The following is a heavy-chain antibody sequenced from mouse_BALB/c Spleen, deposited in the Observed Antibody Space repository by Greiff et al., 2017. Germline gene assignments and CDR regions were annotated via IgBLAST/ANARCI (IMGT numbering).Heavy chain of an antibody. CDR3: ARGDGYYVSAMDY. Sequence: QVQLKQSGAELVRPGTSVKVSCKASGYAFTNYLIEWVKQRPGQGLEWIGVINPGSGGTNYNEKFKGKATLTADKSSSTAYMQLSSLTSDDSAVYFCARGDGYYVSAMDYWGQGTSVTVSS. CDR1: GYAFTNYL. J-gene: IGHJ4*01. CDR2: INPGSGGT. D-gene: IGHD2-3*01. V-gene: IGHV1-54*01.